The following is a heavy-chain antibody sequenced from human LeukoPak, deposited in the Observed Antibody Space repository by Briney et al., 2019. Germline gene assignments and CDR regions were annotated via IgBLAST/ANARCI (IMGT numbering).Heavy chain of an antibody. CDR2: ISYSGRT. Sequence: SETLSLTCTVSGGSISSSSYHSAWIRQPPGKGLEWIGSISYSGRTWYNPSLKSRLTISVDTSKNQFSLQLNFVTAADTALYYCARDTGWFGDQYFDYWGQGALVTVSS. D-gene: IGHD3-3*01. J-gene: IGHJ4*02. CDR3: ARDTGWFGDQYFDY. V-gene: IGHV4-39*07. CDR1: GGSISSSSYH.